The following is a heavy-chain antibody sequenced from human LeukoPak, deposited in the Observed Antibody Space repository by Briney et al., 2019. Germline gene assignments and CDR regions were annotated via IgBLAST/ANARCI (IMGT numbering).Heavy chain of an antibody. CDR1: GYTLTKLS. CDR2: FNPEDGET. D-gene: IGHD1-26*01. CDR3: ARATSIVGAPHYYYYMDV. V-gene: IGHV1-24*01. Sequence: ASVKVSCKVSGYTLTKLSMHWVRQAPGQGLEWMGGFNPEDGETIYAQKFQGRVTITADESTSTAYMELSSLRSEDTAVYYCARATSIVGAPHYYYYMDVWGRGTTVTVSS. J-gene: IGHJ6*03.